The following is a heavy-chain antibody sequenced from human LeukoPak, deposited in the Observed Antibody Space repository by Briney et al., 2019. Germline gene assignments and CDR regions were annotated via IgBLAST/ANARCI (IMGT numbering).Heavy chain of an antibody. V-gene: IGHV5-51*01. Sequence: RESLKISCKGSGYSFPNYWISWVRPMPGKGLEWMGIIYPGDSDTRYSPSFQGQVTISADKSISTPYLQWSSLKASDTAMYYCARLIDSNYYYYMDVWGKGSTVTVSS. CDR2: IYPGDSDT. CDR3: ARLIDSNYYYYMDV. J-gene: IGHJ6*03. CDR1: GYSFPNYW. D-gene: IGHD4-11*01.